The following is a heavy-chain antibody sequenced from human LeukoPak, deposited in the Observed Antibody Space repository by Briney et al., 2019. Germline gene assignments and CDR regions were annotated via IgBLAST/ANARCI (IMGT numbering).Heavy chain of an antibody. CDR2: ISSSCSTI. CDR3: ANLGRGTTYYYYGMDV. J-gene: IGHJ6*04. D-gene: IGHD1/OR15-1a*01. CDR1: GFTFSSYE. V-gene: IGHV3-48*03. Sequence: GGSLRLSCAASGFTFSSYEMNWVRQAPGKGLEWVSYISSSCSTIYYADSVKGRFTISRDNAKNSLYLQMNSLRAEDTAVYYCANLGRGTTYYYYGMDVWGKGTTVTVSS.